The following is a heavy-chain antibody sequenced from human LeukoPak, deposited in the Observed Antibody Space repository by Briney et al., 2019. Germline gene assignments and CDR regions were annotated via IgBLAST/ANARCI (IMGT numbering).Heavy chain of an antibody. CDR3: ASAPGYGGYEVDY. J-gene: IGHJ4*02. CDR1: GYTFPSYG. CDR2: ISAYDGNT. V-gene: IGHV1-18*01. D-gene: IGHD5-12*01. Sequence: ASVNVSCKASGYTFPSYGISWVRQAPGQGLEWMGWISAYDGNTNYAQKLQGRVTMTTDTSTSTAYMELRSLRSDDTAVYYCASAPGYGGYEVDYWGQGTLVTVSS.